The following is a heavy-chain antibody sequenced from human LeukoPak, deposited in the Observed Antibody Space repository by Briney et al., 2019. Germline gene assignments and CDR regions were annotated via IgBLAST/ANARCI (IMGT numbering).Heavy chain of an antibody. J-gene: IGHJ4*02. CDR2: INHSGST. V-gene: IGHV4-34*01. CDR3: ARKDGDY. Sequence: SETLSLTCAVYGGSFSGYYWSWIRQPPGKGLEWIGEINHSGSTNYNPSLKSRVTISVDTSKNQFSLNLRYVTAADTAIYYCARKDGDYWGQGTLVTVSS. CDR1: GGSFSGYY.